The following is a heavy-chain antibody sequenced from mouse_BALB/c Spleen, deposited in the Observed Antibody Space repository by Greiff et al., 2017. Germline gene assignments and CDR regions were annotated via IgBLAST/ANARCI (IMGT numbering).Heavy chain of an antibody. J-gene: IGHJ3*01. CDR2: ISSGGSYT. V-gene: IGHV5-6-4*01. D-gene: IGHD2-14*01. CDR1: GFTFSSYT. Sequence: EVMLVESGGGLVKPGGSLKLSCAASGFTFSSYTMSWVRQTPEKRLEWVATISSGGSYTYYPDSVKGRFTISRDNAKNTLYLQMSSLKSEDTAMYYCTREGKYRYDGGDWFAYWGQGTLVTVSA. CDR3: TREGKYRYDGGDWFAY.